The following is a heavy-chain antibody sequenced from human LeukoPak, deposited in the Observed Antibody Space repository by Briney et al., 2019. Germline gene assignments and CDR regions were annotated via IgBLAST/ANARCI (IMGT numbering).Heavy chain of an antibody. CDR3: ARVTGGSGSYYSPLHYYFDY. J-gene: IGHJ4*02. CDR1: GGSISSGDYY. D-gene: IGHD3-10*01. Sequence: SETLSLTCTVSGGSISSGDYYWSWIRQPPGKGLVWIGYIYYSGSTYYNPSLKSRVTISVDTSKNQFSLKLSSVTAADTAVYYCARVTGGSGSYYSPLHYYFDYWGQGTLVTVSS. CDR2: IYYSGST. V-gene: IGHV4-30-4*01.